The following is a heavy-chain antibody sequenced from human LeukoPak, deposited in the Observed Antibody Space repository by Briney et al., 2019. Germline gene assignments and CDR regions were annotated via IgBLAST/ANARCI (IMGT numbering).Heavy chain of an antibody. D-gene: IGHD2-2*01. CDR2: ISAYNGNT. Sequence: GASVKVSCKASGYTFTSYGISWVRQAPGQGLEWMGWISAYNGNTNYAQKLQGRVTMTTDTSTSTAYMELRSLRSDDTAVYYCARGGTTSYCSSTSCYSEGWFDPWGQGTLVTVSS. CDR3: ARGGTTSYCSSTSCYSEGWFDP. V-gene: IGHV1-18*01. CDR1: GYTFTSYG. J-gene: IGHJ5*02.